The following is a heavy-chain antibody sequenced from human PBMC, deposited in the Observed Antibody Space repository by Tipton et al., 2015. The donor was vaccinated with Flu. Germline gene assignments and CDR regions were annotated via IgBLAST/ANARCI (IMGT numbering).Heavy chain of an antibody. V-gene: IGHV4-59*01. CDR2: IFYSGST. CDR3: ARRDYSNYVSDPKNWFDP. J-gene: IGHJ5*02. CDR1: GGSLDSYY. Sequence: GLVKPSETLSLSCAVSGGSLDSYYWSWIRQPPGKGLEYIGYIFYSGSTNYNPSLKSRVTISVDTTKNQFSLKLSSVTAADTAEYYCARRDYSNYVSDPKNWFDPWGQGTLVTVSS. D-gene: IGHD4-11*01.